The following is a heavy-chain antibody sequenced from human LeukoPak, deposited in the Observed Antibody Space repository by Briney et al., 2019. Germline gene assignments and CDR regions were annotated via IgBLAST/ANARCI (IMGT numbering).Heavy chain of an antibody. D-gene: IGHD3-10*01. CDR1: GFTFSGSA. J-gene: IGHJ6*03. CDR2: IRSKANSYAT. CDR3: TRSNHKTSGTRYYMDV. Sequence: GGSLRLSCAASGFTFSGSAMRWVRQASGKGLEWVGRIRSKANSYATAYAASVKGRFTISRDDSKNTAYLQMNSLKTEDTAVYYCTRSNHKTSGTRYYMDVWGKGTTVTVSS. V-gene: IGHV3-73*01.